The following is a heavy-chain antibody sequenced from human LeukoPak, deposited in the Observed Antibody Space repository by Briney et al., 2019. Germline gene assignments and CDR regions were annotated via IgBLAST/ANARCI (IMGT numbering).Heavy chain of an antibody. J-gene: IGHJ4*02. D-gene: IGHD2-2*02. Sequence: SETLSLTCTVSGYSISSGYYWGWIRQPPGKGLEWIGSIYHSGSTHYNPSLKSRVTISVDTSKNQFSLKLSSVTAADTAVYYCARGWGVVPAAIKGAWGQGTLVTVSS. CDR2: IYHSGST. V-gene: IGHV4-38-2*02. CDR3: ARGWGVVPAAIKGA. CDR1: GYSISSGYY.